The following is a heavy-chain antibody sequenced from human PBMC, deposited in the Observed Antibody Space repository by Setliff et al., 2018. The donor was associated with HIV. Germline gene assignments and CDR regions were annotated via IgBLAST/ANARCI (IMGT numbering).Heavy chain of an antibody. D-gene: IGHD6-19*01. CDR1: GYIFTSCD. CDR3: ARIAWPWWQWLVRSGKWYFDY. J-gene: IGHJ4*02. CDR2: MNPNSGNT. Sequence: ASVKVSCKSSGYIFTSCDINWVRQATGQGLEWMGWMNPNSGNTGYAQKFQGRVTMTRNTSISTAYKELSSLRSEDTAVYYCARIAWPWWQWLVRSGKWYFDYWGQGTLVTVSS. V-gene: IGHV1-8*01.